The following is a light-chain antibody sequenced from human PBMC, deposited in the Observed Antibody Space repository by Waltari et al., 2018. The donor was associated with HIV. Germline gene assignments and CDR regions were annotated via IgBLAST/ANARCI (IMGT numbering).Light chain of an antibody. Sequence: SSEVTQDPTVSVALGQTVRITCQGDSLRNYFPSWYQQKPGQAPVLDIYGENNRPSGVPDRFSGSTSGNTASLIITVDQAEDEAEYYCNSRDSSGNRLVVFGGGTKLTVL. J-gene: IGLJ2*01. CDR3: NSRDSSGNRLVV. CDR2: GEN. CDR1: SLRNYF. V-gene: IGLV3-19*01.